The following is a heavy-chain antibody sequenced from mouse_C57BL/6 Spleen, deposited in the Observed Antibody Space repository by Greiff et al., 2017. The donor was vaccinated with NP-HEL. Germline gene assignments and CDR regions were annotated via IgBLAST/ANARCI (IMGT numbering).Heavy chain of an antibody. CDR1: GYSITSGYY. Sequence: EVKLMESGPGLVKPSQSLSLTCSVTGYSITSGYYWNWIRQFPGNKLEWMGYISYDGSNNYNPSLKNRISITRDTSKNQFFLKLNSVTTEDTATYYCARDGAIYYDYHWYFDVWGTGTTVTVSS. V-gene: IGHV3-6*01. CDR2: ISYDGSN. J-gene: IGHJ1*03. D-gene: IGHD2-4*01. CDR3: ARDGAIYYDYHWYFDV.